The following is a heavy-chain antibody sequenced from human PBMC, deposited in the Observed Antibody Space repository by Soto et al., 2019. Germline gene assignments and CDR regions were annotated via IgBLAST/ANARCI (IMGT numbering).Heavy chain of an antibody. V-gene: IGHV1-69*13. CDR3: AVDETGVYYYDSSGYQGYFQH. CDR2: IIPIFGTA. J-gene: IGHJ1*01. D-gene: IGHD3-22*01. CDR1: GGTFSSYA. Sequence: SVKVSCKASGGTFSSYAISWVRRAPGQGLEWMGGIIPIFGTANYAQKFQGRVTITADESTSTAYMELSSLRSEDTAVYYCAVDETGVYYYDSSGYQGYFQHWGQGTLVTVSS.